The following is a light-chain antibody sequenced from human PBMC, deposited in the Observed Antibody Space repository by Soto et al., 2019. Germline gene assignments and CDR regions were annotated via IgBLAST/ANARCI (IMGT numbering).Light chain of an antibody. J-gene: IGKJ2*01. CDR1: QGTGSY. CDR3: QHYNNWPPYT. CDR2: ATS. Sequence: DIQMTQSPSSLSASVGDRVTISCRASQGTGSYLNWYRQKPGKAPELLIYATSRLHSGVPSRFSGSGSETDFTLTISSLQSEDCAVYYCQHYNNWPPYTFGQGT. V-gene: IGKV1-39*01.